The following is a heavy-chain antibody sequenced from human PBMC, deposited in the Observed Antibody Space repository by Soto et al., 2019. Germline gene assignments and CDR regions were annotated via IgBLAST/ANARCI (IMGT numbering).Heavy chain of an antibody. J-gene: IGHJ6*02. Sequence: GASVKVSCKASGYTFTGYYMHWVRQAPGQGLEWMGWINPNSGGTNYAQKFQGWVTMTRDTSISTAYMELSRLRSDDTAVYYCARDYGAARPCCYYYGMDVWGQGTTVTVSS. D-gene: IGHD6-6*01. CDR2: INPNSGGT. CDR3: ARDYGAARPCCYYYGMDV. V-gene: IGHV1-2*04. CDR1: GYTFTGYY.